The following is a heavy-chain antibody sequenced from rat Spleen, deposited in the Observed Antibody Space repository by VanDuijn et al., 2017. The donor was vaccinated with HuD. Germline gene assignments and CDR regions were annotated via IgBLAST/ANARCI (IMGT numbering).Heavy chain of an antibody. CDR3: ARAGYLRDWYFDF. CDR2: ISYDGSET. J-gene: IGHJ1*01. CDR1: GFTFTDFY. D-gene: IGHD2-5*01. Sequence: EVQLVESDGGLVQPGRSLKLSCAASGFTFTDFYMAWVRQAPTKGLEWVATISYDGSETYYRDSVKGRFSISRDDAKSNLYLQMDSLRSEDTATYHCARAGYLRDWYFDFWGPGTMVTVSS. V-gene: IGHV5-29*01.